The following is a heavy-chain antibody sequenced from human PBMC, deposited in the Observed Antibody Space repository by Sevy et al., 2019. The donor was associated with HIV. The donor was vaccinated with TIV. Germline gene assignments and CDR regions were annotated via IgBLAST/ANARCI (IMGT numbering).Heavy chain of an antibody. CDR1: GFTFSSYA. D-gene: IGHD3-3*01. V-gene: IGHV3-30*04. CDR3: ARDPSRITIFGVVAAGYYYGMDV. Sequence: GGSLKLSCAASGFTFSSYAMHWVRQAPGKGLEWVAVISYDGSNKYYADSVKGRFTISRDNSKNTLYLQMNSLRAEDTAVYYCARDPSRITIFGVVAAGYYYGMDVWGPGTTVTVSS. J-gene: IGHJ6*02. CDR2: ISYDGSNK.